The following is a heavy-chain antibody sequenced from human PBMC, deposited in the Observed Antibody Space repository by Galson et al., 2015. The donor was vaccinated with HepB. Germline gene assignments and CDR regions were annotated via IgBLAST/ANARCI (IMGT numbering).Heavy chain of an antibody. Sequence: SLRLSCAASGFTFNYYWMHWVRQAPGKGLVWVSRINSDGSYTEYVDSVKGRFTISRYNAKNTLYLQMKSLRVEDTAVYYCVRDEKVMIPSGVAFDIGGQGTMVTVSS. CDR2: INSDGSYT. D-gene: IGHD2-21*01. CDR1: GFTFNYYW. V-gene: IGHV3-74*03. CDR3: VRDEKVMIPSGVAFDI. J-gene: IGHJ3*02.